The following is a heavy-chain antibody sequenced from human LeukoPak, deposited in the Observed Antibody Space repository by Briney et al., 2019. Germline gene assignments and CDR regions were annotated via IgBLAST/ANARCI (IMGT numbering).Heavy chain of an antibody. CDR1: GGSMSDSIT. Sequence: PSETLSLTCSVSGGSMSDSITWGWVRQPPGKGLEWLANIHVDGRTAPNPSLRSRLTISQDRSKNQFSLKVSSVTAADTAFYYCAKVLTAAGLDLWGQGILVTVSS. CDR2: IHVDGRT. J-gene: IGHJ5*02. CDR3: AKVLTAAGLDL. V-gene: IGHV4/OR15-8*01. D-gene: IGHD6-25*01.